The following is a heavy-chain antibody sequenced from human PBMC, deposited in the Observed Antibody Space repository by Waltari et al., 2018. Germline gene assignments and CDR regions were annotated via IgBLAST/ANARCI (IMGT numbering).Heavy chain of an antibody. D-gene: IGHD3-10*01. CDR2: INHSGST. V-gene: IGHV4-34*01. Sequence: QVQLQQWGAGLLKPSETLSLTCAVYGGSFSGYYWSCIRQPPGKGLEWIGEINHSGSTNYNPSLKSRVTISVDTSKNQFSLKLSSVTAADTAVYYCARGGTYYYGSGSFFDYWGQGTLVTVSS. CDR1: GGSFSGYY. J-gene: IGHJ4*02. CDR3: ARGGTYYYGSGSFFDY.